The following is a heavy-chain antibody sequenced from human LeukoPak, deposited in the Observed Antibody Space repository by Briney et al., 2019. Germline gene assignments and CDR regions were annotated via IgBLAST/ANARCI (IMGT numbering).Heavy chain of an antibody. D-gene: IGHD6-13*01. V-gene: IGHV3-48*03. CDR3: ARAYSGSSWYWDV. CDR2: ISSSGSTI. CDR1: GFTFSSYE. J-gene: IGHJ6*04. Sequence: GGSLRLSCAASGFTFSSYEMNWVRQAPGKGLEWVSYISSSGSTIYYADSVKGRFTISRDNAKNSLYLQMNSLRAEDTAVYYCARAYSGSSWYWDVWGKGTTVTISS.